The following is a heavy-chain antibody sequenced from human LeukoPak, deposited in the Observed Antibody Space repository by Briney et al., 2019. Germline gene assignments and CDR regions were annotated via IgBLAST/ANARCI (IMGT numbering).Heavy chain of an antibody. Sequence: SETLSLTCIVSGGSISSSSYYWGWIRQPPGKGLEWIGSIYYSGSTYYNPSLKSRVTISVDTSKNQFSLKLSSVTAADTAVYYCARDYYCSSSSCYYFDYWGQGTLVTVSS. J-gene: IGHJ4*02. CDR1: GGSISSSSYY. D-gene: IGHD2-2*01. CDR2: IYYSGST. CDR3: ARDYYCSSSSCYYFDY. V-gene: IGHV4-39*07.